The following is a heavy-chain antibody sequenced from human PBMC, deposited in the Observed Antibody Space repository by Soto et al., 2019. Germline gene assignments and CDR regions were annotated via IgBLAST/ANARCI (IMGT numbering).Heavy chain of an antibody. J-gene: IGHJ6*02. CDR3: ANSKGDTALAYYYSGMDV. CDR2: ISYDGRNK. CDR1: GFTFSNSA. D-gene: IGHD5-18*01. Sequence: PGGSLILSCAASGFTFSNSAMHWVRQAPGKGLEWVAVISYDGRNKFYADSVKGRFTISRDNSKNTLYLQMNSLRAEDTAVYHCANSKGDTALAYYYSGMDVWGQGTTVTVSS. V-gene: IGHV3-30*04.